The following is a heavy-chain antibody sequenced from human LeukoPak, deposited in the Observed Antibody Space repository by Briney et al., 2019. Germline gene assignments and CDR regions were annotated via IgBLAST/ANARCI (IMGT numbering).Heavy chain of an antibody. J-gene: IGHJ4*02. CDR2: FDPEDGET. D-gene: IGHD1-26*01. CDR1: GYTLTELS. Sequence: ASVKVSCKVSGYTLTELSMHWVRQAPGKGLEWMGGFDPEDGETIYAQKFQGRVTMTEDTSTDTAYMELSSLRSEDTAVYYCATALVGIVGAQIRPDYWGQGTLVTVSS. V-gene: IGHV1-24*01. CDR3: ATALVGIVGAQIRPDY.